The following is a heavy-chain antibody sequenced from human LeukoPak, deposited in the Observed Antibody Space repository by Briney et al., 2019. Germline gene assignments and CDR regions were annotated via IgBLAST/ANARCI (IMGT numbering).Heavy chain of an antibody. CDR2: IIPIFGTA. CDR1: GGTFSSYA. V-gene: IGHV1-69*05. Sequence: SVKVSCKASGGTFSSYAISWVRQAPGQGLEWMGRIIPIFGTANYARKFQGRVTITTDESTSTAYMELSSLRSEDTAVYYCARDQRSWYSPYFDYWGQGTLVTVSS. J-gene: IGHJ4*02. D-gene: IGHD6-13*01. CDR3: ARDQRSWYSPYFDY.